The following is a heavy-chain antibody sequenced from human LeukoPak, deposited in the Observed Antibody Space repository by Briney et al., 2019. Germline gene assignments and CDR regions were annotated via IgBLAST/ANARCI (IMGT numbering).Heavy chain of an antibody. CDR2: INPNSGGT. J-gene: IGHJ4*02. V-gene: IGHV1-2*06. Sequence: ASVKVSCKASGYTFTGYYIHWVRQAPGQGLEWMGRINPNSGGTNYAQKFQGRVTMTRDTSISTAYMELSRLRSDDTAVYYCARAADSGSTYYFDYWGQGTLVTVSS. D-gene: IGHD3-22*01. CDR1: GYTFTGYY. CDR3: ARAADSGSTYYFDY.